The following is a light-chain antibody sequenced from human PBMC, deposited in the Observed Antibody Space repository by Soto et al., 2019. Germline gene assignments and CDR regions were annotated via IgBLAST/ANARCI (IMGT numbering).Light chain of an antibody. CDR1: QSVSSN. V-gene: IGKV3-15*01. CDR3: LRYNNWPSYT. J-gene: IGKJ2*01. Sequence: EIVMTQSPATLSVSPGERATLSCRASQSVSSNLAWYQQKPGQAPRLLIYGASTRATGIPARFSGSGSGTEFTLTISSLQSADFAVYYCLRYNNWPSYTFGRGTKLEIK. CDR2: GAS.